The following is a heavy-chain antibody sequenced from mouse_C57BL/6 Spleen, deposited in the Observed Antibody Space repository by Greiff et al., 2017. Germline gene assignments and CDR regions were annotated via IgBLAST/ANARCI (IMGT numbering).Heavy chain of an antibody. J-gene: IGHJ2*01. CDR3: AGSENYFDY. CDR1: GYAFSSSW. Sequence: QVQLQQSGPELVKPGASVKISCKASGYAFSSSWMNWVKQRPGKGLEWIGRIYPGDGDTNYNGKFKGKATLTADKSSSTAYMQLSSLTSEDSAVYFCAGSENYFDYWGQGTTLTVSS. D-gene: IGHD1-1*01. CDR2: IYPGDGDT. V-gene: IGHV1-82*01.